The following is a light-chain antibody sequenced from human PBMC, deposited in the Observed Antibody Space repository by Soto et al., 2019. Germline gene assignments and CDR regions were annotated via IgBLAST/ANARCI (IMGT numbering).Light chain of an antibody. CDR1: QSISGN. J-gene: IGKJ4*01. CDR3: QRYDNWPLT. V-gene: IGKV3-15*01. CDR2: HTS. Sequence: EIVMTQSPASLSVSPWERATLSCRASQSISGNLAWYQQRPGLAPRLLIYHTSIRATGVPARFSGSGSGTEFSLTISSLQSEDFAVYYCQRYDNWPLTFGGGTKVDIK.